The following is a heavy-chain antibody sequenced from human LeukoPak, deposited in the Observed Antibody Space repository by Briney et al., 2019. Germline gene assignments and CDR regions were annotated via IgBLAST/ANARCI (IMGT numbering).Heavy chain of an antibody. V-gene: IGHV1-2*02. CDR3: ARVRLWFGELSNDY. D-gene: IGHD3-10*01. CDR1: GYTFTSYY. J-gene: IGHJ4*02. Sequence: ASVKVSCKASGYTFTSYYMHWVRQAPGQGLEWMGWINPNSGGTNYAQKFQGRVTMTRDTSISTAYMELSRLRSDDTAVYYCARVRLWFGELSNDYWGQGTLVTVSS. CDR2: INPNSGGT.